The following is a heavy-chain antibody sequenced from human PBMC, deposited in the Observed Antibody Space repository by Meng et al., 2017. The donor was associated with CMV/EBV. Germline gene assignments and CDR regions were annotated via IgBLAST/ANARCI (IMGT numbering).Heavy chain of an antibody. CDR3: AREGVVVPAAIQEFDY. J-gene: IGHJ4*02. CDR2: MNPNSGNT. D-gene: IGHD2-2*02. CDR1: GYTFTSYD. Sequence: GESLKVSCKASGYTFTSYDINWVRQATGQGLEWMGWMNPNSGNTGYAQKFQGRVTMTRNTSISTAYMELSSLRSEDTAVYYCAREGVVVPAAIQEFDYWGQGTLVTVSS. V-gene: IGHV1-8*01.